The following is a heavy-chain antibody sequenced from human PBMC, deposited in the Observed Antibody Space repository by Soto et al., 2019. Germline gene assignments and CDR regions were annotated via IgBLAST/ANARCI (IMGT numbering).Heavy chain of an antibody. CDR3: ASLYGMDV. V-gene: IGHV4-34*01. CDR1: GGSFSGYY. J-gene: IGHJ6*02. Sequence: SETLSLTCAVYGGSFSGYYWSWIRQPPGKGLEWIGEINHSGSTNYNPSLKSRVTISVDTSKNQFSLRLSSVTAADTAVYYCASLYGMDVWGQGTTVTVSS. CDR2: INHSGST.